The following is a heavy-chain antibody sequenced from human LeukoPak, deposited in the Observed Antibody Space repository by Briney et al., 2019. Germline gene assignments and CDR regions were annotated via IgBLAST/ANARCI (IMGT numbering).Heavy chain of an antibody. J-gene: IGHJ4*02. CDR2: ISSSSSYI. V-gene: IGHV3-21*01. CDR3: AKDQKWGPADYYFDS. D-gene: IGHD2-2*01. CDR1: GFTVSSNY. Sequence: GGSLRLSCAASGFTVSSNYMTWVRQAPGKGLEWVSSISSSSSYIYYADSVKGRFAISRDNSKNTLDLQMNSLRAEDTAVYYCAKDQKWGPADYYFDSWGQGTLVTVSS.